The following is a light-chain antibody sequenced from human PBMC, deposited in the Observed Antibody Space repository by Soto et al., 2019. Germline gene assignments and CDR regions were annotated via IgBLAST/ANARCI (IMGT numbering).Light chain of an antibody. J-gene: IGKJ4*01. CDR3: QHYGDSSST. CDR2: DAS. CDR1: QTIDYNF. Sequence: IVLTQSPGTLSLSPGEVATLSCGASQTIDYNFLAWYQQKPGLAPRLLVYDASKRATGIPDRFSGSGSGTDFTLTITTLEPEHFAVYYCQHYGDSSSTFGGGTRVEI. V-gene: IGKV3D-20*01.